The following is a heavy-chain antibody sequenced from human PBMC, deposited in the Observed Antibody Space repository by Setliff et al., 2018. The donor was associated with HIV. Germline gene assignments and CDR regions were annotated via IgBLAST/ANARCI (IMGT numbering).Heavy chain of an antibody. CDR2: IYHSGST. CDR1: GGSISSSNW. Sequence: SETLSLTCAVSGGSISSSNWWSWVRQPPGKGLEWIGEIYHSGSTNYNPSLKSRVTISVDESKNQFSLKLSSVTAADTAVYYCARDRMITFGGVIVRGWFDPWGQGTLVTVSS. CDR3: ARDRMITFGGVIVRGWFDP. D-gene: IGHD3-16*02. V-gene: IGHV4-4*02. J-gene: IGHJ5*02.